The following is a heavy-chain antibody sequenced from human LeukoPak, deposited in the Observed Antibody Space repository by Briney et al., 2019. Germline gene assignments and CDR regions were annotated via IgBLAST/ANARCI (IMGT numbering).Heavy chain of an antibody. CDR2: FDPEDGES. CDR1: GYTLRELS. V-gene: IGHV1-24*01. J-gene: IGHJ6*03. D-gene: IGHD2/OR15-2a*01. Sequence: ASVKVSCKVSGYTLRELSMHWVRQAPAKGLQWMGVFDPEDGESIIAQKFQGRLTMTEGTSTDTAYMELSSLTSEDTAMYYCATGHCNTSSCYYYYMDVWGKGTTVTVSS. CDR3: ATGHCNTSSCYYYYMDV.